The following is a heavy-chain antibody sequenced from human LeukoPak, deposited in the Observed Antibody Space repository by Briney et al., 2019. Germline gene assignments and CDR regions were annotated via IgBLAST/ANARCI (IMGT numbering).Heavy chain of an antibody. CDR3: ASHYGDYSFDY. CDR1: GFSISSYE. CDR2: ISSGSSTI. D-gene: IGHD4-17*01. J-gene: IGHJ4*02. Sequence: GGSLRLSCSASGFSISSYEMIWVRQAPGKGLEWVSYISSGSSTIYYADSVKGRFSISRDNAKNSLYLQMNSLRAEDTALYYCASHYGDYSFDYWGQGTLVTVSS. V-gene: IGHV3-48*03.